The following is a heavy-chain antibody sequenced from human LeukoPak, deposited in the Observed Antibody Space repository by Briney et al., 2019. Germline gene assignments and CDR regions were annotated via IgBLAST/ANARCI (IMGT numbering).Heavy chain of an antibody. J-gene: IGHJ4*02. D-gene: IGHD3-10*01. V-gene: IGHV3-11*01. CDR2: ISSSGSML. CDR3: ARDPELLYYFDY. Sequence: GGSLRLSCTVSGFTFSDYYMSWVRQAPGKGLEWVSYISSSGSMLHYADSVEGRFTISRDNAKNSLYLQMNSLRAEDTAVYYCARDPELLYYFDYWGQGTLVTVSS. CDR1: GFTFSDYY.